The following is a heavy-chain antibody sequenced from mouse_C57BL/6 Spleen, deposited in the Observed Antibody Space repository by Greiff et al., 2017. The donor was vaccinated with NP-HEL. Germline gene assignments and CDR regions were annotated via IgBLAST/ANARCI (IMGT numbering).Heavy chain of an antibody. J-gene: IGHJ2*01. V-gene: IGHV1-80*01. CDR3: THTTVVFDY. CDR2: IYPGDGDT. CDR1: GYAFSSYC. Sequence: QVQLQQSGAELVKPGASVKISCKASGYAFSSYCMNWVKQRPGKGLEWIGQIYPGDGDTNYNGKFKGKATLTADKASSTVYMQHSSLTSEDSAVYFCTHTTVVFDYWGQGTTLTVSS. D-gene: IGHD1-1*01.